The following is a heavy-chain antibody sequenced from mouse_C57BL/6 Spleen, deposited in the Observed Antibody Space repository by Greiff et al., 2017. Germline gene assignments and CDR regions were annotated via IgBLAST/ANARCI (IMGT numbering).Heavy chain of an antibody. Sequence: QVQLQQSGAELVKPGASVKISCKASGYAFSSYWMNWVKQRPGKGLEWIGQIYPGDGDTNYNGKFKGKATLTADKSSSTAYMQLSSLTSEDSAVYVCARGDYGSSLWYFDVWGTGTTVTVSS. V-gene: IGHV1-80*01. J-gene: IGHJ1*03. CDR3: ARGDYGSSLWYFDV. CDR1: GYAFSSYW. D-gene: IGHD1-1*01. CDR2: IYPGDGDT.